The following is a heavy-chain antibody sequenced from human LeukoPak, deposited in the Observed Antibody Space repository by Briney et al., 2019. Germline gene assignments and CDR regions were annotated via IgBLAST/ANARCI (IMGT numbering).Heavy chain of an antibody. V-gene: IGHV4-34*01. J-gene: IGHJ3*02. CDR3: ARVGSSWPRDAFDI. Sequence: SETLSLTCAVYGGSFRGYYWSWIRQPPGKGPEWSGEINHSGSTNYNPSLKSRFTISVDTSKNQFSLKLSSVTAADTAVYYCARVGSSWPRDAFDIWGQGTMVTVSS. D-gene: IGHD6-13*01. CDR2: INHSGST. CDR1: GGSFRGYY.